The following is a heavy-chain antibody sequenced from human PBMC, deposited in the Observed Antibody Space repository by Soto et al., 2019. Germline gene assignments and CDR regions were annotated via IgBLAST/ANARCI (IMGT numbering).Heavy chain of an antibody. CDR2: IYYSGST. Sequence: SETLSLTCAVSGYSISSSNWWGWIRQPPGKGLEWIGYIYYSGSTYYNPSLKSRVTMSVDTSKNQFSLKLSSVTAADTTVYYCARGYGRNFDYWGQGTLVTISS. D-gene: IGHD5-18*01. CDR1: GYSISSSNW. J-gene: IGHJ4*02. V-gene: IGHV4-28*03. CDR3: ARGYGRNFDY.